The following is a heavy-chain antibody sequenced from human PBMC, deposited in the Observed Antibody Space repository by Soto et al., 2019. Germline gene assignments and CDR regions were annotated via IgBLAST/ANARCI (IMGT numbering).Heavy chain of an antibody. V-gene: IGHV4-34*01. CDR2: INHSGST. CDR1: GGSFSRYY. D-gene: IGHD5-12*01. CDR3: ARGEGRLVGTWFDP. J-gene: IGHJ5*02. Sequence: QVRLQQWGAGLLKPSETLSLTCDVYGGSFSRYYWNWIRQPPGKGLEWLGEINHSGSTNYNPSLESRVTISLDTSKTQFSLKLTSVTAADTAVYYCARGEGRLVGTWFDPWGQGTLVTVSS.